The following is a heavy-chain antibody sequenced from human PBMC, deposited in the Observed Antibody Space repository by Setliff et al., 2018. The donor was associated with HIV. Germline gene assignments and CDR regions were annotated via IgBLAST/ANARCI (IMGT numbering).Heavy chain of an antibody. D-gene: IGHD2-15*01. CDR2: MGGSSGDT. Sequence: GGSLRLSCAASGFTFNTYAMSWVRQAPGKGLEWVSFMGGSSGDTYYADSVKGRFTISRDNAMNTAYLQMNSLRGEDTALYYCSLGYCSGGSCYSDPEVAFDIWGQGTMVTVSS. J-gene: IGHJ3*02. V-gene: IGHV3-23*01. CDR1: GFTFNTYA. CDR3: SLGYCSGGSCYSDPEVAFDI.